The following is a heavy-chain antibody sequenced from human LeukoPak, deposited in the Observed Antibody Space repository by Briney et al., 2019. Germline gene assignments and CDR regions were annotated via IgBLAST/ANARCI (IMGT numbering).Heavy chain of an antibody. CDR2: ISAYNGNT. J-gene: IGHJ4*02. Sequence: ASVKVSCKASGYTFTSYGMSWVRQAPGQGLEWMGWISAYNGNTNYAQKLQGRVTMTTDTSTSTAYMELRSLRSDDTAVYYCAREDSHYDILTGYPFWGQGTRVTVSS. V-gene: IGHV1-18*01. CDR1: GYTFTSYG. CDR3: AREDSHYDILTGYPF. D-gene: IGHD3-9*01.